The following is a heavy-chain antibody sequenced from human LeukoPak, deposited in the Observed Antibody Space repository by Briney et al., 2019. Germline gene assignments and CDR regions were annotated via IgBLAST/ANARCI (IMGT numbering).Heavy chain of an antibody. CDR1: GGSISSGGYY. CDR2: IYHSGST. CDR3: ARLFSLVGATDYFDY. D-gene: IGHD1-26*01. V-gene: IGHV4-61*08. Sequence: SETLSLTCTVSGGSISSGGYYWSWIRQPPGKGLEWIGYIYHSGSTYYNPSLKSRVTISVDTSKNQFSLKLSSVTAADTAVYYCARLFSLVGATDYFDYWGQGTLVTVSS. J-gene: IGHJ4*02.